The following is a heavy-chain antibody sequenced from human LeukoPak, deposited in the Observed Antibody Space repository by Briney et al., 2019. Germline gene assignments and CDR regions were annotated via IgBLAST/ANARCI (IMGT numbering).Heavy chain of an antibody. D-gene: IGHD2-15*01. J-gene: IGHJ4*02. CDR1: SGSISSGGYY. V-gene: IGHV4-31*03. CDR3: ARGVVVAVYFDY. CDR2: IYYSGST. Sequence: SQTLSLTCTVSSGSISSGGYYWSWIRQHPGKGLEWIGYIYYSGSTYYNPSLKSRVTISVDTSKNQFSLKLSSVTAADTAVYHCARGVVVAVYFDYWGQGTLVTVSS.